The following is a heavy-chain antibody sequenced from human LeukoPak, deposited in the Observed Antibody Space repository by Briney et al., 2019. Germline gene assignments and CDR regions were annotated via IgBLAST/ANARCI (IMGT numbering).Heavy chain of an antibody. Sequence: GGSLRLSCAASGFTFSSYSMNWVRQAPGKGLEWVSSISSSSSYIYYADSVKGRFTISRDNAKNSLYLQMNSLRAEDTAVYYCARALLSGWLVRGGGYFDYWSQGTLVTVSS. V-gene: IGHV3-21*01. CDR1: GFTFSSYS. CDR2: ISSSSSYI. J-gene: IGHJ4*02. D-gene: IGHD6-19*01. CDR3: ARALLSGWLVRGGGYFDY.